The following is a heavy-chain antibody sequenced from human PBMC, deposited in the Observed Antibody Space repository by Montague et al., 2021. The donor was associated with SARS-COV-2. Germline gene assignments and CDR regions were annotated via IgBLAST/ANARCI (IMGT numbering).Heavy chain of an antibody. J-gene: IGHJ3*02. CDR2: INHNGST. CDR1: GGSFSGYH. V-gene: IGHV4-34*01. CDR3: ARGPVPAASDI. Sequence: SETLSLTCVVYGGSFSGYHWSWIRQPPGKGLEWIGEINHNGSTTYTPSLKSRVTISIDTSKNQFSLKLNSVTAADTAVYYCARGPVPAASDIWGQGTMVTVSS. D-gene: IGHD2-2*01.